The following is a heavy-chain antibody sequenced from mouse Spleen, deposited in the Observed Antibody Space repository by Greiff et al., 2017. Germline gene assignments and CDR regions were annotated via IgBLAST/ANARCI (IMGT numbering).Heavy chain of an antibody. Sequence: EVQLQESGPGMVKPSQSLSLTCTVTGYSITSGYDWHWIRHFPGNKLEWMGYISYSGSTNYNPSLKSRISITHDTSKNHFFLKLNSVTTEDTATYYCARGPSLGGVDYWGQGTSVTVSS. D-gene: IGHD4-1*01. J-gene: IGHJ4*01. CDR1: GYSITSGYD. CDR2: ISYSGST. CDR3: ARGPSLGGVDY. V-gene: IGHV3-1*01.